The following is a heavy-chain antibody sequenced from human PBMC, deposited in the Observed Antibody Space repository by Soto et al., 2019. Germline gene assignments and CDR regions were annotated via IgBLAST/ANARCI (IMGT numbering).Heavy chain of an antibody. J-gene: IGHJ4*02. CDR1: GGSFSGYY. CDR3: ATGGGWLFDS. CDR2: INHSGST. V-gene: IGHV4-34*01. Sequence: SETLSLTCAVYGGSFSGYYWTWIRQPPGTGLEWIGEINHSGSTNYNPSLKSRVTISVDTSKNQFSLKLTSVTAADTAVYFCATGGGWLFDSWGQGTLVTVSS. D-gene: IGHD6-19*01.